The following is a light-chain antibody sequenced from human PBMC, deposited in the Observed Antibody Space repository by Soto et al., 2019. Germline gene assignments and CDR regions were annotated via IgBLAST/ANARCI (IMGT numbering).Light chain of an antibody. CDR1: QGISSW. Sequence: DIQMTQSPSSVSASVGDRVTITCRASQGISSWLAWYEQKPGKAPKLLIYAEYSLQSGVPSRFGGSGSGTELPLTISSLQPEDFATDYCQQANSFPPFTFGPGTKVDIK. V-gene: IGKV1D-12*01. CDR3: QQANSFPPFT. J-gene: IGKJ3*01. CDR2: AEY.